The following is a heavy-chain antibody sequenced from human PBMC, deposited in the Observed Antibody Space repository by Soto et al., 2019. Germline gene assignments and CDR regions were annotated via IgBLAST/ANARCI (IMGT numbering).Heavy chain of an antibody. J-gene: IGHJ6*02. CDR1: GFTFSNAW. V-gene: IGHV3-15*01. Sequence: EVQLVESGGGLVKPGGSLRLSCAASGFTFSNAWMSWVRQAPGKGLEWVGRIKSKTDGGTTDYAATVKGRFTISRDDSKNTLYLQMNSLKTEDTAVYYCTTVAHLPERPYYYYYGMDVWGQGTTVTVSS. CDR2: IKSKTDGGTT. CDR3: TTVAHLPERPYYYYYGMDV.